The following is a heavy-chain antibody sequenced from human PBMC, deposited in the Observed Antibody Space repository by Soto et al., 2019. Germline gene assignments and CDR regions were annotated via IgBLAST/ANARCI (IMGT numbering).Heavy chain of an antibody. Sequence: SSETLSLTCTVSGGSISSGGYYWSWIRQHPGKGLEWIGYIYYSGSTYYNPSLKSRVTISVDTSKNQFSLKLSSVTAADTAVYYCARGQSSSWLPFWGQGTLVTVSS. V-gene: IGHV4-31*03. J-gene: IGHJ4*02. D-gene: IGHD6-13*01. CDR3: ARGQSSSWLPF. CDR1: GGSISSGGYY. CDR2: IYYSGST.